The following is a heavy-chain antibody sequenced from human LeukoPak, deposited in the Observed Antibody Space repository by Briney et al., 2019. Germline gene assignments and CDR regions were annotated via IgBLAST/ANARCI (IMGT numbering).Heavy chain of an antibody. CDR2: IYSGGST. J-gene: IGHJ3*02. D-gene: IGHD3-16*02. Sequence: GGSLRLSCAASGFTVSSSYRSWVRQAPGKGLEWVSVIYSGGSTYYADSVKGRFTISRDNSKNTLYLQMNSLRAEDTAVYYCARLMITFGGVIAPVDAFDIWGQGTMVTVSS. CDR3: ARLMITFGGVIAPVDAFDI. V-gene: IGHV3-53*01. CDR1: GFTVSSSY.